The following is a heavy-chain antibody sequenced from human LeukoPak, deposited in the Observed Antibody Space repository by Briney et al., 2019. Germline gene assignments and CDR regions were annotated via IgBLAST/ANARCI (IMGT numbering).Heavy chain of an antibody. CDR1: GFTFDDYA. J-gene: IGHJ4*02. CDR3: AKDIGYCSSTSCYAFDY. D-gene: IGHD2-2*01. CDR2: ISWNSGSI. Sequence: QPGGSLRLSCAASGFTFDDYAMHWVRQAPGKGLEWVSGISWNSGSIGYADSVKGRFTISRDNAKNSLYLQMNSLRAEDTALYYCAKDIGYCSSTSCYAFDYWGQGTLVTVSS. V-gene: IGHV3-9*01.